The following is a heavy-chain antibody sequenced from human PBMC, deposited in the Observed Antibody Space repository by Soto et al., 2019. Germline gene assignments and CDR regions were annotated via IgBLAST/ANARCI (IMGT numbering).Heavy chain of an antibody. V-gene: IGHV4-61*01. CDR1: GGSVSSGNYY. J-gene: IGHJ5*02. CDR2: IYYSGST. D-gene: IGHD6-19*01. Sequence: PSETLSLTCTVSGGSVSSGNYYWSWIRQPPGKGLEWIGYIYYSGSTNYNPSLKSRVTISLDTSKNQFSLRLSSVTAADTAVYYCARYKSSGWYWFDPWGQGTLVTVSS. CDR3: ARYKSSGWYWFDP.